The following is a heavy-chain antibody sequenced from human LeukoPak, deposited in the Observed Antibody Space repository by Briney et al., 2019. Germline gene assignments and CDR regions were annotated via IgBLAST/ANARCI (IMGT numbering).Heavy chain of an antibody. D-gene: IGHD2-15*01. CDR3: ARNLGYCSGGSCYFGYYYGMDV. V-gene: IGHV1-18*01. CDR2: ISAYNGNT. Sequence: ASVKVSCKASGYTFTSYGISWVRQAPGQGLEWTGWISAYNGNTNYAQKLQGRVTMTTDTSTSTAYMELRSLRSDDTAVYYCARNLGYCSGGSCYFGYYYGMDVWGQGTTVTVSS. J-gene: IGHJ6*02. CDR1: GYTFTSYG.